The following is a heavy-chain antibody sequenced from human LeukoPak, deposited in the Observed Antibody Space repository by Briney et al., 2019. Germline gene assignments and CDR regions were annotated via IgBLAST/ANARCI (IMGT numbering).Heavy chain of an antibody. Sequence: SETLSLTCTVSGGSISSSSYYWSWIRQPAGKGLEWIGRIYISGSTNYNPSLKSRVTISVGTSKNQFSLKLSSVTAADTAVYYCARDRYDSSGYYYYYYYMDVWGKGTTVTISS. CDR3: ARDRYDSSGYYYYYYYMDV. J-gene: IGHJ6*03. CDR2: IYISGST. D-gene: IGHD3-22*01. V-gene: IGHV4-61*02. CDR1: GGSISSSSYY.